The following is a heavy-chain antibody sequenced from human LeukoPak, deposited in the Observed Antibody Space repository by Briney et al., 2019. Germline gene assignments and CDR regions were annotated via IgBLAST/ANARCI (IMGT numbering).Heavy chain of an antibody. J-gene: IGHJ3*02. CDR2: IYYSGST. V-gene: IGHV4-39*07. CDR3: ARDRFVSGPFDAFDI. D-gene: IGHD3-10*01. CDR1: GGSISSSSYY. Sequence: PSETLSLTCTVSGGSISSSSYYWGWIRQPPGKGLEWIGSIYYSGSTYYNPSLKSRVTISVDTSKNQFSLKLSSVTAADTAVYYCARDRFVSGPFDAFDIWGQGTMVTVSS.